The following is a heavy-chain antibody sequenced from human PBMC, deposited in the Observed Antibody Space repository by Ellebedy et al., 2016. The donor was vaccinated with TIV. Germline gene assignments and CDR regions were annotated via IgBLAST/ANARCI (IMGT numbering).Heavy chain of an antibody. CDR2: IYYSGST. Sequence: SETLSLTCSVSGGSIRSYFWSWIRQPPGKGLEWLGFIYYSGSTNYNPSLKTRITISVDTSKNHFSLRLNSVTAADTAVYYCASAPVVDCGGTSCYGFDYWGQGTLVTVSS. CDR1: GGSIRSYF. CDR3: ASAPVVDCGGTSCYGFDY. J-gene: IGHJ4*02. D-gene: IGHD2-2*01. V-gene: IGHV4-59*08.